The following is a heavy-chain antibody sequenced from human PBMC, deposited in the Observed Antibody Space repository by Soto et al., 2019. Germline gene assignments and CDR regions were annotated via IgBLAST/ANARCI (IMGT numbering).Heavy chain of an antibody. J-gene: IGHJ6*02. CDR3: ASLSCGGSTSCYFEVYYYGMDV. Sequence: SVKVSCKASGGTFSSYAISWVRQAPGQGLEWMGGIIPIFGTANYAQKFQGRVTITADESTSTAYMELSSLRSEDTAVYYCASLSCGGSTSCYFEVYYYGMDVWGQGTTVTVSS. D-gene: IGHD2-2*01. CDR1: GGTFSSYA. CDR2: IIPIFGTA. V-gene: IGHV1-69*13.